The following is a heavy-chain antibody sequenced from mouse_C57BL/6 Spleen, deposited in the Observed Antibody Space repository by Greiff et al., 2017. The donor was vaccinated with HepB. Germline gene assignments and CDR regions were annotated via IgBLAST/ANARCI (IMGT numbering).Heavy chain of an antibody. CDR2: IDPETGGT. CDR3: TRCRDYYGNAMDY. CDR1: GYTFTDYE. J-gene: IGHJ4*01. Sequence: QVQLQQSGAELVRPGASVTLSCKASGYTFTDYEMHWVKQTPVHGLEWIGAIDPETGGTAYNQKFKGKAILTADKSSSTAYMELRSLTSEDSAVYYCTRCRDYYGNAMDYWGQGTSVTVSS. D-gene: IGHD1-1*01. V-gene: IGHV1-15*01.